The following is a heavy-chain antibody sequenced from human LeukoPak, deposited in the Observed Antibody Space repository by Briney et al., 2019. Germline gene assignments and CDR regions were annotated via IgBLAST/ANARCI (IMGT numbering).Heavy chain of an antibody. CDR1: GFTFSSYA. CDR3: ARSGELSSGYQYNWFDP. Sequence: QPGGSLRLSCAASGFTFSSYAMHWVRQAPGKGLEYVSAISSNGDSTYYANSVKGRFTISRDNSKNTLYLQMGSLRAEDMAVYYCARSGELSSGYQYNWFDPWGQGTLVTVSS. J-gene: IGHJ5*02. D-gene: IGHD3-22*01. CDR2: ISSNGDST. V-gene: IGHV3-64*01.